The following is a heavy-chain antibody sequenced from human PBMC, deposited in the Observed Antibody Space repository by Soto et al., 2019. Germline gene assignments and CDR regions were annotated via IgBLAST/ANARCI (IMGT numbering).Heavy chain of an antibody. V-gene: IGHV1-3*05. D-gene: IGHD4-4*01. CDR1: GYTFTSYA. CDR2: INAGNGNT. CDR3: ARGANDFSNFDWYFDL. J-gene: IGHJ2*01. Sequence: QVQLVQSGAEEKKPGASVKVSCKASGYTFTSYAMHWVRQAPGQRLEWMGWINAGNGNTKYSQKFQGRVTITGDTSASTAYMELSSLRSEDTAVYYCARGANDFSNFDWYFDLWGRGTLVTVSS.